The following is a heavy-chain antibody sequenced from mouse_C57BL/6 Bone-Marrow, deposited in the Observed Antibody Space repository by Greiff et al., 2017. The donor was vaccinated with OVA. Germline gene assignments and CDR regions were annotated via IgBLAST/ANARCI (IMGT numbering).Heavy chain of an antibody. Sequence: QVQLKQPGAELVKPGASVKLSCKASGYTFTSYWMHWVKQRPGRGLEWIGRIDPNSGGTKYNEKFKSKATLTVDKPSSTAYMQLSSLTSDDSAVDYYARGIRRSSGFDYWGQGTTLTVSS. CDR3: ARGIRRSSGFDY. CDR2: IDPNSGGT. D-gene: IGHD1-1*01. CDR1: GYTFTSYW. V-gene: IGHV1-72*01. J-gene: IGHJ2*01.